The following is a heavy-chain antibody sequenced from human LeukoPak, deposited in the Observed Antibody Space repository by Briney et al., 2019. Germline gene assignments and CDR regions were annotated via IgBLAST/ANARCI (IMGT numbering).Heavy chain of an antibody. V-gene: IGHV3-43*01. CDR1: GFTFDDYT. J-gene: IGHJ4*02. Sequence: GGSLRLSCAASGFTFDDYTMHWVRPGPGKGLEWVSLISWDGGSAYYADSVKGRFTISRDNNKNSLYLQMNSLKNEDTALYSCTNEAYWGQGTLVTVSS. CDR2: ISWDGGSA. CDR3: TNEAY.